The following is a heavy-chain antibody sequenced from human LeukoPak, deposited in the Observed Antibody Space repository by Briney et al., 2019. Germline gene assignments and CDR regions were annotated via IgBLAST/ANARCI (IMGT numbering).Heavy chain of an antibody. J-gene: IGHJ4*02. CDR2: ISGDSYDT. CDR1: GYSFRDYG. V-gene: IGHV1-18*01. D-gene: IGHD3-10*01. CDR3: ARNRTGTFDF. Sequence: ASVKVSCKASGYSFRDYGINWVRQAPGQGLEWMGWISGDSYDTKYEQKLHGRVTMTTDTSTSTAYMELRRLRSDDTAVYYCARNRTGTFDFWGQGTLVTVSS.